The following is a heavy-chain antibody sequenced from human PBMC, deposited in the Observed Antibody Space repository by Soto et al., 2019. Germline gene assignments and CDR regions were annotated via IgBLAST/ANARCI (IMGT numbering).Heavy chain of an antibody. D-gene: IGHD1-20*01. CDR1: GFTFSSYA. V-gene: IGHV3-23*01. Sequence: EVQLLESGGGLVQPGGSLRLSCADSGFTFSSYAMSWVRQAPGKGLEWVSAISGSGGSTYYADSGQGRFTIASDNSKNALYLQMNGLRAGDTAVYYCAKGQESYVRITGPFDYGGQGTLVTVSS. CDR3: AKGQESYVRITGPFDY. CDR2: ISGSGGST. J-gene: IGHJ4*02.